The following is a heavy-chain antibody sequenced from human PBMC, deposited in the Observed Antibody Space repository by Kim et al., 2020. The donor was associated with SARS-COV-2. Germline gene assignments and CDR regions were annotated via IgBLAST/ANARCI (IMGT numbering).Heavy chain of an antibody. CDR3: ARGQRHLQDFDY. J-gene: IGHJ4*02. Sequence: GGSLRLSCAASGFTFSSYSMNWVRQAPGKGLEWVSSISSSSSYIYYADSVKGRFTISRDNAKNSLYLQMNSLRAEDTAVYYCARGQRHLQDFDYWGQGTLVTVSS. V-gene: IGHV3-21*01. CDR2: ISSSSSYI. CDR1: GFTFSSYS.